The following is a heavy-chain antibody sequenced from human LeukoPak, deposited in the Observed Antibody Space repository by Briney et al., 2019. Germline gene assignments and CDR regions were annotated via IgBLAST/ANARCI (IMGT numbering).Heavy chain of an antibody. CDR3: ARDPTTDYDSSGSLYGIYYYYYGMDV. V-gene: IGHV6-1*01. Sequence: SQTLSLTCAISGDSVSSNSVTWNWIRQSPSRGLEWLGRTYYRSKWYNDYAVSVKSRITINPDTSKNQFSLQLNSVTPEDTAVYYCARDPTTDYDSSGSLYGIYYYYYGMDVWGQGTTVTVSS. J-gene: IGHJ6*02. CDR2: TYYRSKWYN. CDR1: GDSVSSNSVT. D-gene: IGHD3-22*01.